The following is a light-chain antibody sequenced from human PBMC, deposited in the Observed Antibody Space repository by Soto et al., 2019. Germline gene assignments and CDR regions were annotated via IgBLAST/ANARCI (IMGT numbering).Light chain of an antibody. CDR3: QQYGTSGWT. J-gene: IGKJ2*01. Sequence: EIVLTQSPGTLSLSPGERVTLSCRASQSFSRSYLAWYQQKPGQAPRLVIYGASSRATGIPDRFSGSGSGTDFTLTISRLEPEDFAVYYCQQYGTSGWTFGQGTKLEIK. CDR1: QSFSRSY. CDR2: GAS. V-gene: IGKV3-20*01.